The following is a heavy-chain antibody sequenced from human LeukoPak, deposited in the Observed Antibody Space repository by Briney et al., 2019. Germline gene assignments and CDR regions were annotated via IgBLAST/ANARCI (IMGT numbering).Heavy chain of an antibody. V-gene: IGHV3-23*01. CDR3: AKDHLPGIVVADRDY. J-gene: IGHJ4*02. CDR2: ISGSGGTT. Sequence: GGSLRLSCAASGFIFSRYGMSWVRQAPGKGLEWVSAISGSGGTTYYADSVKGRFTISRDNSKNTLYQQINSLRAEDTAVYYCAKDHLPGIVVADRDYWGQGTLVTVSS. D-gene: IGHD6-19*01. CDR1: GFIFSRYG.